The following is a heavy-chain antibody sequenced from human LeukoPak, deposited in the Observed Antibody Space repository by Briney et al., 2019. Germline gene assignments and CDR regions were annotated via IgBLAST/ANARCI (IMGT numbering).Heavy chain of an antibody. V-gene: IGHV3-7*01. CDR3: VRGGGTFDI. D-gene: IGHD3-16*01. CDR1: GFTFSSYA. CDR2: IKEDGSER. J-gene: IGHJ3*02. Sequence: GGSLRLSCAASGFTFSSYAMSWVRQAPGKGLEWVANIKEDGSERDHVDSVKGRFTISRDNAKNSLSLQMNSLRAEDTAVYYCVRGGGTFDIWGQGTMVTVSS.